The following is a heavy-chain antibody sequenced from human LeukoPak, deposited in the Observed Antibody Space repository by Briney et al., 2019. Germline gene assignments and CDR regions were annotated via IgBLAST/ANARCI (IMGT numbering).Heavy chain of an antibody. CDR3: ARGSYLCSCGSCYHYYYYYYMDV. CDR2: INHSGST. Sequence: SETLSLTCAVYGGSFSGYYWSWIRQPPGKGLEWIGEINHSGSTNYNPSLKSRVTISVDTSKNQFSLKLSSVTAADTAVYYCARGSYLCSCGSCYHYYYYYYMDVWGKGTTVTVSS. CDR1: GGSFSGYY. D-gene: IGHD2-15*01. J-gene: IGHJ6*03. V-gene: IGHV4-34*01.